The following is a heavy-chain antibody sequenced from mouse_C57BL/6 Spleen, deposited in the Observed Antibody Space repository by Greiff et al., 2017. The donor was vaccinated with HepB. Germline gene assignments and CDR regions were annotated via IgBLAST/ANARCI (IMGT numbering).Heavy chain of an antibody. CDR2: IRLKSDNYAT. J-gene: IGHJ2*01. CDR3: TGYYYYGSSYYFDY. D-gene: IGHD1-1*01. V-gene: IGHV6-3*01. Sequence: EVKLVESGGGLVQPGGSMKLSCVASGFTFSNYWMNWVRQSPEKGLEWVAQIRLKSDNYATHYAESVKGRFTISRDDSKSSVYLQMNNLRAEDTGIYYCTGYYYYGSSYYFDYWGQGTTLTVSS. CDR1: GFTFSNYW.